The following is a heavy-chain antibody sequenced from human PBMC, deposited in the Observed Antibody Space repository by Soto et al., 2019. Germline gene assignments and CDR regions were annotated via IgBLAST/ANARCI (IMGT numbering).Heavy chain of an antibody. CDR2: ISGSGGST. J-gene: IGHJ6*02. D-gene: IGHD2-2*01. Sequence: EVQLLESGGGLVQPGGSLRLSCAASGFTFSSYAMSWVRQAPGKGLEWVSAISGSGGSTYYADSVKGRFTISRDNSKNTLYLQMNSLRAEDTAVYYCAASYQLPNPYYYYYGMDVWGQGTTVTVSS. CDR1: GFTFSSYA. V-gene: IGHV3-23*01. CDR3: AASYQLPNPYYYYYGMDV.